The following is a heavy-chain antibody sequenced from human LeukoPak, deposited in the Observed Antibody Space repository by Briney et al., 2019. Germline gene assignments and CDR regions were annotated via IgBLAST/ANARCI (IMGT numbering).Heavy chain of an antibody. V-gene: IGHV4-59*01. CDR1: GGSISSYY. Sequence: SETLSLTCTVSGGSISSYYWSWLRQPPGKGLEWVGYIYYSGSTNYNPSLKSRVTISVDPSKNQFSLKLSSVTAADTAVYYCARGNSVVVVAATLGWFDPWGQGTLVTVSS. CDR3: ARGNSVVVVAATLGWFDP. D-gene: IGHD2-15*01. CDR2: IYYSGST. J-gene: IGHJ5*02.